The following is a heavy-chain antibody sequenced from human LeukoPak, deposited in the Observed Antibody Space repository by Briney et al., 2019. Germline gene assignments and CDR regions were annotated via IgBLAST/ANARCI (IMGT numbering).Heavy chain of an antibody. Sequence: PGGSLRLSCAASGFTFSSYEMNWVRQAPGKGLEWVSYISSSGSTIYYADSVKGRFTISRDNAKNSLYLQMNSLRAEDTAVYYCARRVATNFDYWGQGTLVTVSS. J-gene: IGHJ4*02. CDR1: GFTFSSYE. D-gene: IGHD5-12*01. CDR3: ARRVATNFDY. V-gene: IGHV3-48*03. CDR2: ISSSGSTI.